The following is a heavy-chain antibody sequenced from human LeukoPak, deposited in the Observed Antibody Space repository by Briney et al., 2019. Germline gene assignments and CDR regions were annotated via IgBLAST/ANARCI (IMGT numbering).Heavy chain of an antibody. CDR1: GFMYNNYW. D-gene: IGHD6-6*01. V-gene: IGHV3-7*01. Sequence: PGGSLRLSCAVSGFMYNNYWMSWVRQAPGKGLGWVANIKQDGSVKYYVDSVKGRFTISRDNAKNSLYLQMNSLRAEDTAVYYCARIGYSSSSFDYWGRGTLVTVSS. CDR3: ARIGYSSSSFDY. CDR2: IKQDGSVK. J-gene: IGHJ4*02.